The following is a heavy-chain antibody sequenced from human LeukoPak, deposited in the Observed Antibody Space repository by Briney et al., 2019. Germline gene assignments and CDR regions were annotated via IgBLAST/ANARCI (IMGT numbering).Heavy chain of an antibody. CDR2: ARNKANSYST. Sequence: GSLRLSCAAFGFTLSGHYMDWVRQAPGKGLEWVGRARNKANSYSTEYAASVKGRFTISRDDSENSLWLQMNSLKTEDTAVYYCTRTMGGGYSPFDYWGQGTLVTVSS. D-gene: IGHD1-26*01. CDR3: TRTMGGGYSPFDY. J-gene: IGHJ4*02. V-gene: IGHV3-72*01. CDR1: GFTLSGHY.